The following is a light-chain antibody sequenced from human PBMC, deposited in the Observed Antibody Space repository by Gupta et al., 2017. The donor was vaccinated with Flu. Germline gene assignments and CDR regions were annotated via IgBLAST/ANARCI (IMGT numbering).Light chain of an antibody. CDR3: AAWDDSLSGVV. J-gene: IGLJ2*01. V-gene: IGLV1-44*01. CDR1: SSNIGSNP. CDR2: SNN. Sequence: QSVLTQPPSASGTPGQRVTISCSGSSSNIGSNPVNWYQQLPGTAPTLLIYSNNQRPSGVPDRFSGSKSGTSASLAISGLQSEDEADYSSAAWDDSLSGVVFGGGTKLTVL.